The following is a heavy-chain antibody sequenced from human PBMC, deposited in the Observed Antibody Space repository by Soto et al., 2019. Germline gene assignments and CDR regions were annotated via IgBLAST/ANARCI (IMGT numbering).Heavy chain of an antibody. Sequence: LQESGPGLVKPSGTLSLTCAVSRGSMSSGDWFSWVRQPPGKGLEWIGEIYYRGTAHYKPSLKSRVTFSLYKSKNQFSLELNSVTAADTAVYYCAKNALGGFDWWGQGTLVTVSS. CDR2: IYYRGTA. CDR1: RGSMSSGDW. V-gene: IGHV4-4*02. J-gene: IGHJ4*02. CDR3: AKNALGGFDW. D-gene: IGHD1-26*01.